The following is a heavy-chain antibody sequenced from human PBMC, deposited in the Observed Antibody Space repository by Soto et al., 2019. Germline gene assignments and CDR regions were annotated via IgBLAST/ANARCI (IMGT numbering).Heavy chain of an antibody. CDR3: ARYDYYDSSGYYYVVEGAHPLDY. J-gene: IGHJ4*02. CDR2: IGAYNGNT. Sequence: QVQLVQSGAEVKKPGASVKVSCKASGYTFTSYGISWVRQAPGQGLEWLGWIGAYNGNTNYAQKPQGRVTITTDTSTSTAYMELRSLRSDDTAVYYCARYDYYDSSGYYYVVEGAHPLDYWGQGTLVTVSS. D-gene: IGHD3-22*01. CDR1: GYTFTSYG. V-gene: IGHV1-18*04.